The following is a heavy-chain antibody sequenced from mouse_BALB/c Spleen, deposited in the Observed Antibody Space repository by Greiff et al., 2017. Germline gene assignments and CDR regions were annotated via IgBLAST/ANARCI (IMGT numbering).Heavy chain of an antibody. CDR1: GFTFTDYY. V-gene: IGHV7-3*02. CDR3: ARDGDGYLDY. Sequence: DVKLQESGGGLVQPGGSLRLSCATSGFTFTDYYMSWVRQPPGKALEWLGFIRNKANGYTTEYSASVKGRFTISRDNSQSILYLQMNTLRAEDSATYYCARDGDGYLDYWGQGTTLTVSS. CDR2: IRNKANGYTT. J-gene: IGHJ2*01. D-gene: IGHD2-3*01.